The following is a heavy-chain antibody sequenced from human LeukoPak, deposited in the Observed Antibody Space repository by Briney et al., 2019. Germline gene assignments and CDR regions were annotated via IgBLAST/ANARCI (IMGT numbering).Heavy chain of an antibody. V-gene: IGHV3-49*04. CDR2: IRSKAYGGTT. J-gene: IGHJ4*02. CDR1: GFSFADYL. Sequence: GGSLRLSCTTSGFSFADYLMSWVRQAPGKGLEWVGFIRSKAYGGTTEYAASVRGRFTISRDDSKSIAYLQMNSLKTEDTAVYYCTRDPRYYYGSGPLKLFDYWGQGTLVTVSS. D-gene: IGHD3-10*01. CDR3: TRDPRYYYGSGPLKLFDY.